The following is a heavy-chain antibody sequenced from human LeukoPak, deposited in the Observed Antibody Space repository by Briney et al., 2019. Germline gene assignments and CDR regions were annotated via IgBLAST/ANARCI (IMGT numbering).Heavy chain of an antibody. J-gene: IGHJ4*02. CDR3: VPEYYDYGVGGY. D-gene: IGHD4-17*01. V-gene: IGHV3-7*02. CDR2: IKRGGREK. Sequence: PGGSLRLSCSASGFTFSSYWMSWVPQAPGKGLEWVGNIKRGGREKYYVYSVKGRFTISRDNAKNSLYLQMNSLRVEDTVVYCWVPEYYDYGVGGYWGEGALVSVSS. CDR1: GFTFSSYW.